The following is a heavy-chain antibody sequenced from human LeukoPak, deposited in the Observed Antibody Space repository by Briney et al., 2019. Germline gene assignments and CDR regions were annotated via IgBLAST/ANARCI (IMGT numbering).Heavy chain of an antibody. J-gene: IGHJ4*02. CDR3: ARPRLISYYFDY. V-gene: IGHV4-39*01. D-gene: IGHD3-16*02. CDR2: IYYSGST. Sequence: SETLSLTCTVSGGSIGSSSYYWGWIRQPPGKGLEWIGSIYYSGSTYYNPSLKSRVTISVDTSKNQFSLKLSSVTAADTAVYYCARPRLISYYFDYWGQGTLVTVSS. CDR1: GGSIGSSSYY.